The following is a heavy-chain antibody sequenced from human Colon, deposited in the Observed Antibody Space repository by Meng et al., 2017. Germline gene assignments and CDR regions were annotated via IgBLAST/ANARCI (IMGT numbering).Heavy chain of an antibody. Sequence: QVQLREAGPGLVKPSGTLSLTCAVSGVSNSSAIWWGWVRQPPVKGLEWIGEIFKSESTNYNPSLKSRVTISVDKSKNHLSLSLSSVTAADTAVYYCAKAAAYNLDIWGQGTLVTVSS. V-gene: IGHV4-4*02. CDR3: AKAAAYNLDI. CDR2: IFKSEST. D-gene: IGHD1-14*01. J-gene: IGHJ4*02. CDR1: GVSNSSAIW.